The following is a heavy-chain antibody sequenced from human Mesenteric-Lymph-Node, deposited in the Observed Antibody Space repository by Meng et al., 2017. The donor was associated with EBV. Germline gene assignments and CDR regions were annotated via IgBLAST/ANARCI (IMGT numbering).Heavy chain of an antibody. J-gene: IGHJ4*02. CDR1: EFACSNDG. CDR3: ARDWGGDTARGIFDS. V-gene: IGHV3-30*01. CDR2: ISDYRNKK. D-gene: IGHD5-18*01. Sequence: GQGVGEAGGVGLAGGSPALSCAGTEFACSNDGMDCVRRATGKGLEWVVTISDYRNKKYYVESVKGRFTISRDNSKTTLYLQMNNLRPEDTAVYYCARDWGGDTARGIFDSWGQGTLVTVSS.